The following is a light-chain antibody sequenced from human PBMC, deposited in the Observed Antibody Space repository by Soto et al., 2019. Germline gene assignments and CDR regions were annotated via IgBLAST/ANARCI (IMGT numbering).Light chain of an antibody. CDR2: DVS. CDR3: SSHSSSSTLVV. J-gene: IGLJ2*01. V-gene: IGLV2-14*01. Sequence: QSALTQAASVSGCPGQSITISCTGTSSDVGGYNYVSWYQQHPGKAPKLMIYDVSNRPSGVSNRFSGSKSGNTASLTISGLQAEDEADYYCSSHSSSSTLVVFGGGTKVTVL. CDR1: SSDVGGYNY.